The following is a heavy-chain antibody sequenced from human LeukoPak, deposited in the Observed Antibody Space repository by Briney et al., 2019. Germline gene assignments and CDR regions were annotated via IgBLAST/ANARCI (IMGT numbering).Heavy chain of an antibody. D-gene: IGHD3-10*01. J-gene: IGHJ6*04. CDR2: INHSGST. V-gene: IGHV4-34*01. CDR3: ARLPRITMVRGAPHYYYYGMDV. CDR1: GGSFSGYY. Sequence: SETLSLTCAVYGGSFSGYYWSWIRQPPGKGLEWIGEINHSGSTNYNPSLKSRVTISVDTSKNQFSLKLSSVTAADTAVYYCARLPRITMVRGAPHYYYYGMDVWGKGTTVTVSS.